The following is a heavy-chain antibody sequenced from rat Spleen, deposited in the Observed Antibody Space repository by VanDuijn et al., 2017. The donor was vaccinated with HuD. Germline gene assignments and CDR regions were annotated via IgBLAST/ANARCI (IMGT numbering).Heavy chain of an antibody. CDR3: ARLPGYNYFDY. J-gene: IGHJ2*01. V-gene: IGHV5-29*01. CDR2: ISYDGSST. Sequence: EVQLVESDGGLVQPGRSLKLSCAASGFTFSDYYMAWVRQAPTKRLEWVATISYDGSSTYYRDSVKGRFTISRDNAKSTLYLQMDSLRSEDTATYYCARLPGYNYFDYWGQGVMVTVSS. CDR1: GFTFSDYY. D-gene: IGHD1-4*01.